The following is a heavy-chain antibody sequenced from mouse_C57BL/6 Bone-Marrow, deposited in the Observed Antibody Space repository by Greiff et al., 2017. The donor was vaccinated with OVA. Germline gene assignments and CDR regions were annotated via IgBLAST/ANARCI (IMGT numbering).Heavy chain of an antibody. D-gene: IGHD2-1*01. CDR1: GYTFTDYN. CDR3: ARDGNYPYWYFDV. J-gene: IGHJ1*03. V-gene: IGHV1-22*01. CDR2: INPNNGGT. Sequence: VQLKESGPELVKPGASVKMSCKASGYTFTDYNMHWVKQSHGKSLEWIGYINPNNGGTSYNQKFKGKATFTVNKSSSTAYMELRSLTSEDSAVYYCARDGNYPYWYFDVWGTGTTVTVSS.